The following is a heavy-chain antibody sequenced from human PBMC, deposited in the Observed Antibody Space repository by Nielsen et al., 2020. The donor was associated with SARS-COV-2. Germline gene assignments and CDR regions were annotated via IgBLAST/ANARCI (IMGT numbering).Heavy chain of an antibody. J-gene: IGHJ4*02. D-gene: IGHD3-22*01. Sequence: GGSLRLSCAASGFTFSSYAMSWVRQAPGKGLEWVSAISGSGGSTYYADSVKGRFTISRDNSKNTLYLQMNSLRAEDTAVYYCARDYYYDSNGYDTMHNWGQGTLVTVSS. CDR1: GFTFSSYA. CDR3: ARDYYYDSNGYDTMHN. CDR2: ISGSGGST. V-gene: IGHV3-23*01.